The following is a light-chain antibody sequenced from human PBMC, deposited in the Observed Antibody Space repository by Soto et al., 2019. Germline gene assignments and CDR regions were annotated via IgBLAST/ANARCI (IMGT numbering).Light chain of an antibody. V-gene: IGLV2-14*03. J-gene: IGLJ2*01. Sequence: QSALTQPASVSGSSGQSISISCTGTRSDVGGYNYVSWYQQHPGKAPKLMIYDVNNRPSGISNRFSGSKSGNTASLTISGLQAEDEADYYCSSYTTSTTVIFGGGTKLTVL. CDR2: DVN. CDR3: SSYTTSTTVI. CDR1: RSDVGGYNY.